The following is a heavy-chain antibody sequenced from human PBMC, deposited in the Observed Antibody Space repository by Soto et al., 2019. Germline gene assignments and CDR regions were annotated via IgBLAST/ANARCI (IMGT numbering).Heavy chain of an antibody. CDR2: INAANGDT. Sequence: ASVKVSCKASGYTFTSYGIHWVRQAPGQRLAWMGWINAANGDTKYSPKFQGRVTNTRDTAASADYMELSSLRSEDTAVYYCVRRHVSATGIDWFDPWGQGTLVTVSS. CDR3: VRRHVSATGIDWFDP. J-gene: IGHJ5*02. CDR1: GYTFTSYG. D-gene: IGHD6-13*01. V-gene: IGHV1-3*01.